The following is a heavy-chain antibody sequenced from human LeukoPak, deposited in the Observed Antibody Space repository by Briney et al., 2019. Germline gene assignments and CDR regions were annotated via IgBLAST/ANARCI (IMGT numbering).Heavy chain of an antibody. D-gene: IGHD6-25*01. Sequence: GMSLRLSCAASGFAFRSYGMHWVRQAQGKGLEWVAVIWSDGSQQHYADSVKGRFTISRDNSKNTLYLQMNSLRVDDTAVYYCARSSDSSDLGYWGQGTLVTVSS. CDR3: ARSSDSSDLGY. CDR1: GFAFRSYG. CDR2: IWSDGSQQ. J-gene: IGHJ4*02. V-gene: IGHV3-33*01.